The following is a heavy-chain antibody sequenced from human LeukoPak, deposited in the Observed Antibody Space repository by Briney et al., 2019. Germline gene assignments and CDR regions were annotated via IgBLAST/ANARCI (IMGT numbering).Heavy chain of an antibody. Sequence: ASVKVSCKASGYTFTSYYMHWVRQAPGQGLELMGIINPSGGSTSYAQKFQGRVTMTRDTSTSTVYMELSSLRSEDTAVYYCARDRVRYCTNGVCLTYYYYGMDVWGQGTTVTVSS. CDR3: ARDRVRYCTNGVCLTYYYYGMDV. CDR2: INPSGGST. V-gene: IGHV1-46*01. CDR1: GYTFTSYY. J-gene: IGHJ6*02. D-gene: IGHD2-8*01.